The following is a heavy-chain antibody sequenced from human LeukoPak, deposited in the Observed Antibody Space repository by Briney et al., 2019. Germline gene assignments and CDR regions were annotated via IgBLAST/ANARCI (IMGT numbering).Heavy chain of an antibody. CDR1: GGSFSGYY. CDR3: ATTDGYNLYY. V-gene: IGHV4-34*01. J-gene: IGHJ4*02. CDR2: INHSGST. Sequence: SETLSLTCAVYGGSFSGYYWSWIRQPPGKGLEWIGEINHSGSTNYDPSLKSRVTISVDTSKNQFSLKLSSVTAADTAVYYCATTDGYNLYYWGQGILVTVSS. D-gene: IGHD5-24*01.